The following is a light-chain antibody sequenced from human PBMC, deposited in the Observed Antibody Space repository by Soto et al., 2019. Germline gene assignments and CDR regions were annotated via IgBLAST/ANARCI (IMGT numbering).Light chain of an antibody. Sequence: QSVLTQPPSVSAAPGQKVTISCSGSSSNIGNNYVSWYQQLPGTAPKLLIYDNNKRPSGIPDRFSGFKSGTSATLGITGLQTGDEAGYYCGTWDSSLSAGVFGGGTKLTVL. CDR1: SSNIGNNY. J-gene: IGLJ3*02. V-gene: IGLV1-51*01. CDR2: DNN. CDR3: GTWDSSLSAGV.